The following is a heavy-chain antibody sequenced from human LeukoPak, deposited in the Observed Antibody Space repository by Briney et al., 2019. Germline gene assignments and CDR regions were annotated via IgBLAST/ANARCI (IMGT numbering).Heavy chain of an antibody. D-gene: IGHD3-22*01. CDR3: ARSDYYDSSGYYKRLRGPPSAFDY. Sequence: PGGSLRLSCAASGFTVSSNYMSWVRQAPGKGLEWVSVIYSGGSTYYADSVKGRFTISRDNSKNTLYLQMNSLRAEDTAVYYCARSDYYDSSGYYKRLRGPPSAFDYWGQGTLVTVSS. CDR2: IYSGGST. J-gene: IGHJ4*02. V-gene: IGHV3-53*01. CDR1: GFTVSSNY.